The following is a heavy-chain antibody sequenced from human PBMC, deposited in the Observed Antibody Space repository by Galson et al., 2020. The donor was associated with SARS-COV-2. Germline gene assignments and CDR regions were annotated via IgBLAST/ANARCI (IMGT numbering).Heavy chain of an antibody. CDR2: TYYRSKWHN. CDR3: ASSVGPNFDY. CDR1: GDSVSSKYGA. V-gene: IGHV6-1*01. J-gene: IGHJ4*02. Sequence: SQTLSLTCVLSGDSVSSKYGAWNWIRQSPSRGLEWLGKTYYRSKWHNDYSVSVKSRITIKPDTSKNHFSMQLNSVTPEDTAVYYCASSVGPNFDYWGQGILVTVSS.